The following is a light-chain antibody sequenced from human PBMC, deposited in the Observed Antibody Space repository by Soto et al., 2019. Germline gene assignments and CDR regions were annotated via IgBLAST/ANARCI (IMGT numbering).Light chain of an antibody. Sequence: DIQMTQSPSSVSASVGDTVSITCRASQGINNWLAWYQQKPGKAPQVLIYAASSLQSGVPSRFSGSGFGTDFTLTITSLQPEDCATYFCQQANNFPLTFGGGTKIEIK. J-gene: IGKJ4*01. CDR2: AAS. CDR3: QQANNFPLT. V-gene: IGKV1-12*01. CDR1: QGINNW.